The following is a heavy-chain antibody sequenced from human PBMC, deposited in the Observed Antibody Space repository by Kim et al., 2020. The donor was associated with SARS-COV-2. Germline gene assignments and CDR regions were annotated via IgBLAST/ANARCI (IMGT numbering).Heavy chain of an antibody. J-gene: IGHJ4*02. V-gene: IGHV4-61*03. D-gene: IGHD3-22*01. Sequence: SYNTPLKSRVTILVDTSKNHFSLKLSSVTAADTAVYYCAMTHYYDRTNFDYWGQGTLVTVSS. CDR3: AMTHYYDRTNFDY.